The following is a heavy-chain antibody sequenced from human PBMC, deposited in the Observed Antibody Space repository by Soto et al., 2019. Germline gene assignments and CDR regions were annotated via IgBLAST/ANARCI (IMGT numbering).Heavy chain of an antibody. D-gene: IGHD3-9*01. CDR2: ISAYNGNT. Sequence: ASVKVSCKASGYTFTSYGISWVRQAPVQGLEWMGWISAYNGNTNYAQKLQGRVTTTTDTSTSTAYMELRSLRSDDTAVYYCARGYGYYDILTGYPQNWFDPWGQGTLVTVSS. CDR3: ARGYGYYDILTGYPQNWFDP. CDR1: GYTFTSYG. V-gene: IGHV1-18*04. J-gene: IGHJ5*02.